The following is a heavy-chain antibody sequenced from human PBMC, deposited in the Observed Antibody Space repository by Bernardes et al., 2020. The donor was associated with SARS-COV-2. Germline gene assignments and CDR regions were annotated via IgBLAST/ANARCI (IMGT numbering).Heavy chain of an antibody. Sequence: SETLFLTCTVSGGSIRSSSYFWGWIRQPPGKGLEWIGSIYYRGSTYYNPSLKSRVTMSVDTSTNQFSLKLSSVTAADTAVYYCARPTYDILTSYSHAFDIWGKGTMVTVSS. CDR3: ARPTYDILTSYSHAFDI. V-gene: IGHV4-39*01. J-gene: IGHJ3*02. D-gene: IGHD3-9*01. CDR1: GGSIRSSSYF. CDR2: IYYRGST.